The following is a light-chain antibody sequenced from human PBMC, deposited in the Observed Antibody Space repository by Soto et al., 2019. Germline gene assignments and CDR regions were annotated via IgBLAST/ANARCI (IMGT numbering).Light chain of an antibody. CDR3: SSYSSTSTDYV. Sequence: QSALTQPASVSGSPGQSITISCTGTSRDVGGYNYVSWYQQYPGKAPKLLIYEVNNRPSGVSNRFSGSKSGNTASLTISGLQAEDEVDYYCSSYSSTSTDYVFGTGTK. CDR1: SRDVGGYNY. V-gene: IGLV2-14*01. CDR2: EVN. J-gene: IGLJ1*01.